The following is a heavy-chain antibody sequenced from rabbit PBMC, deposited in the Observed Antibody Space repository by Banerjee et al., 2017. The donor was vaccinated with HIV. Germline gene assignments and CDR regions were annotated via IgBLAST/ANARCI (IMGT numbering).Heavy chain of an antibody. CDR2: IDGIGSGST. CDR3: ARDMGDGSVGRAYAPYFNL. D-gene: IGHD6-1*01. J-gene: IGHJ4*01. CDR1: GFTLSSYW. Sequence: QSLEESGGGLVKPGASLTLTCTASGFTLSSYWMYWVRQAPGKGLEWIGCIDGIGSGSTYYASWAKGRFTISKTSSTTVTLQMTSLTAADTATYFCARDMGDGSVGRAYAPYFNLWGPGTLVTVS. V-gene: IGHV1S40*01.